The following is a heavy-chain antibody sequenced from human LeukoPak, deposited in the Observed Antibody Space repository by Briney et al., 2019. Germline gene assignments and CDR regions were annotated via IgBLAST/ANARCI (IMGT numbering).Heavy chain of an antibody. D-gene: IGHD6-13*01. Sequence: GGSLRLSCAASGFTFSSYAMSWVRQAPGKGLEWVSGISSDGGTFYPDSVKGRFTISRDNSKNTLYLQMNSLGAADTAIYYCAKEIAAIGLPAVDYWGQGTLVTVSS. J-gene: IGHJ4*02. CDR1: GFTFSSYA. CDR3: AKEIAAIGLPAVDY. CDR2: ISSDGGT. V-gene: IGHV3-23*01.